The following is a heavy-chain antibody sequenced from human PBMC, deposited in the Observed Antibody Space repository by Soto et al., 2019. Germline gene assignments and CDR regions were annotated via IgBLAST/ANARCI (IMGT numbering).Heavy chain of an antibody. CDR2: IRSKANSYAT. Sequence: GGSLRLSCAASGFTFSGSAMHWVRQASGKGLEWVGRIRSKANSYATAYAASVKGRFTISRDDSKNTAYLQMNSLKTEDTAVYYCTRRDGYISGYFGMDVWGQGTTVTVSS. J-gene: IGHJ6*02. CDR1: GFTFSGSA. D-gene: IGHD5-18*01. V-gene: IGHV3-73*01. CDR3: TRRDGYISGYFGMDV.